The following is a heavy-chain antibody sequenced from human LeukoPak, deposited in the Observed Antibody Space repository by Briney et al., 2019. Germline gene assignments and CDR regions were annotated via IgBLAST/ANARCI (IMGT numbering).Heavy chain of an antibody. D-gene: IGHD5-24*01. V-gene: IGHV3-30*04. J-gene: IGHJ4*02. Sequence: GGSLRLSCAASGFTFGSYAMHWVRQAPGKGLEWVAVISYDGSNKYYADSVKGRFTISRDNSKNTLYLQMNSLRAEDTAVYYCAREQDGYTFDYWGQGTLVTVSS. CDR1: GFTFGSYA. CDR2: ISYDGSNK. CDR3: AREQDGYTFDY.